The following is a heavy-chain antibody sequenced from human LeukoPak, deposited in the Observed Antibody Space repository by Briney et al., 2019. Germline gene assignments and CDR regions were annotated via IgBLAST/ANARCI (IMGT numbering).Heavy chain of an antibody. CDR2: INSDGSST. CDR1: GFTFSSYW. Sequence: PGGSLRLSCAASGFTFSSYWMHWVRQAPGKGLVWVSRINSDGSSTSYADSVKGRFTISRDNAKNTLYLQMNSLRVEDTAVYYCASESGAAAGTKDFQHWGQGTLVTVSS. CDR3: ASESGAAAGTKDFQH. D-gene: IGHD6-13*01. V-gene: IGHV3-74*01. J-gene: IGHJ1*01.